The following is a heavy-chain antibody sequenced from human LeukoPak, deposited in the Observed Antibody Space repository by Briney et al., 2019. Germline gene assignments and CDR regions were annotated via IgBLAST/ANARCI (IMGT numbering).Heavy chain of an antibody. CDR3: ATYYSDTSARD. J-gene: IGHJ4*02. V-gene: IGHV1-2*02. CDR1: GHTFTAYY. D-gene: IGHD3-22*01. CDR2: INPNSGGT. Sequence: RASVKVSCKASGHTFTAYYMFWGRQAPGQGLEWMGWINPNSGGTNYAPTFQGRVTMTRDTSISTAYMELSGLTSDDTAVYFCATYYSDTSARDWGQGTLVTVSS.